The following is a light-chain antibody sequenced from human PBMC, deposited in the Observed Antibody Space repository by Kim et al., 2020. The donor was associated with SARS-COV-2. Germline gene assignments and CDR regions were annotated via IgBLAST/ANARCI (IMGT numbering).Light chain of an antibody. CDR2: WAS. V-gene: IGKV4-1*01. CDR1: RSVSLVSTNKTD. CDR3: QQCYLTLWT. Sequence: PTINGRASRSVSLVSTNKTDVSWYQQRTGQPPKLLIYWASVRESGVPARFTGSGSGTAFTLTINPLQAEEAAVYHCQQCYLTLWTFGQGTKVDIK. J-gene: IGKJ1*01.